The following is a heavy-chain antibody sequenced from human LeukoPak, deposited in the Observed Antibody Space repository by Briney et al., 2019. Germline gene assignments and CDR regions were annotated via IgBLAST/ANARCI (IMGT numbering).Heavy chain of an antibody. V-gene: IGHV4-39*01. D-gene: IGHD4-11*01. J-gene: IGHJ4*02. CDR1: GDSVTTTGYY. CDR2: IYYSGNT. CDR3: ARLGTYSNSADY. Sequence: SETLSLTCTLSGDSVTTTGYYWGWIPQPPGKGLEWIGTIYYSGNTYYNPSLKSRVTISVDTSKNQFSLRLSSVTAADTSVYYCARLGTYSNSADYWGQGTLVTVSS.